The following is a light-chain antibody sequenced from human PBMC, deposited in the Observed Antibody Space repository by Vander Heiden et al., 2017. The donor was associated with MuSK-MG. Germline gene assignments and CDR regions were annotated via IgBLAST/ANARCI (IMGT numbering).Light chain of an antibody. CDR2: AAS. J-gene: IGKJ2*01. CDR1: QGISSY. V-gene: IGKV1-8*01. CDR3: QQYYSDPPGDT. Sequence: AIRMTQSPSSLSASTGDRVTITCRASQGISSYLAWYQQKPGKAPKLLIYAASTLQSGVPSRFSGSGSGTDFTLTISCLQSEDFATYYCQQYYSDPPGDTFGQGTKLEIK.